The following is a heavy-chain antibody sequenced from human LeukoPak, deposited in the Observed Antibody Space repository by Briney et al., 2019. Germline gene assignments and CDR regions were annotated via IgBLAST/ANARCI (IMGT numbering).Heavy chain of an antibody. J-gene: IGHJ6*02. CDR3: ARDNYDFWSAPGVGYYGMDV. D-gene: IGHD3-3*01. CDR2: IYYSGST. V-gene: IGHV4-59*01. CDR1: GGSISSYY. Sequence: SETLSLTCTVSGGSISSYYWSWIRQPPGKGLEWIGYIYYSGSTNYNPSLKSRVTISVDTSKNQFSLKLSSVTAADTAVYYCARDNYDFWSAPGVGYYGMDVWGQGTTVTVSS.